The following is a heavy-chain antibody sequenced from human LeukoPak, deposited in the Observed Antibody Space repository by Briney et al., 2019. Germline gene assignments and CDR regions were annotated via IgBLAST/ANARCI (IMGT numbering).Heavy chain of an antibody. Sequence: GGSLRLSCAASGFTFSSYGMSWVRQAPGKGLEWVSAISGSGGSTYYADSVKGRFTISRDNSKNTLYLQMNSLRAEDTAVYYCAKSGSWSLISGWFDPWGQGTLVTVSS. CDR1: GFTFSSYG. CDR3: AKSGSWSLISGWFDP. J-gene: IGHJ5*02. V-gene: IGHV3-23*01. CDR2: ISGSGGST. D-gene: IGHD3-3*01.